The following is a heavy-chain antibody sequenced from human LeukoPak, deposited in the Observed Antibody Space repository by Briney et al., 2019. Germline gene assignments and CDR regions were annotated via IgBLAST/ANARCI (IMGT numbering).Heavy chain of an antibody. J-gene: IGHJ4*02. Sequence: GGSLRLSCAASGFTFSSYAMHWVRQAPGKGLEWVAVISYDGSNKYYADSVKGRFTISRDNSKNTLYLQMNSLRAEDTAVYYCAKDVSDSQHSGYDLSKVGMGYFDYWGQGTLVTVSS. CDR1: GFTFSSYA. CDR2: ISYDGSNK. CDR3: AKDVSDSQHSGYDLSKVGMGYFDY. V-gene: IGHV3-30-3*01. D-gene: IGHD5-12*01.